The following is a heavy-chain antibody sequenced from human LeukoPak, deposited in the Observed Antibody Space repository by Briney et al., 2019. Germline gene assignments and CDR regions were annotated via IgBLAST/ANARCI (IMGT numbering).Heavy chain of an antibody. D-gene: IGHD3-16*01. CDR2: ISYDGSNK. V-gene: IGHV3-30*04. CDR1: GFTFSSYA. J-gene: IGHJ4*02. Sequence: GGSLRLSCAASGFTFSSYAMHWVRQAPGKGLEWVAVISYDGSNKYYADSVKGRFTISRDNSKNTLYLQMNSLRAEDTAVYYCARRHTYYDYVWGSYPFDYWGQGTLVTVSS. CDR3: ARRHTYYDYVWGSYPFDY.